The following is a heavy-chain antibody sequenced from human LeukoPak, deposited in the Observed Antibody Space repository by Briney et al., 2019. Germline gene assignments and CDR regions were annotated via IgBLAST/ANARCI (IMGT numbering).Heavy chain of an antibody. J-gene: IGHJ4*02. CDR1: GGSISSGNYF. CDR2: IYYSRNT. V-gene: IGHV4-30-4*01. D-gene: IGHD5-18*01. CDR3: ARTRDVGTAIYFDY. Sequence: PSETLSLTCTVSGGSISSGNYFWSWIRQPPGKGLEWIGYIYYSRNTYYNPSLKSRVTISLDTSKSQFSLKLGSVTAADTAVYYCARTRDVGTAIYFDYWGQGTLVTVSS.